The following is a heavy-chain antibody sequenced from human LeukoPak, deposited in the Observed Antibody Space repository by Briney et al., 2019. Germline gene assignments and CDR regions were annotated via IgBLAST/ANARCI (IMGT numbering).Heavy chain of an antibody. CDR3: ASQSGYSGYEF. CDR1: GFTFSSYE. CDR2: ISSSGSTI. Sequence: PGGSLRLSCAVSGFTFSSYEMNGVRQAPGKGLEWVSYISSSGSTIYYADSVKGRFTISRDNAKNSLYLQMNSLRAEDTAVYYCASQSGYSGYEFWGQGTLVTVSS. J-gene: IGHJ4*02. D-gene: IGHD5-12*01. V-gene: IGHV3-48*03.